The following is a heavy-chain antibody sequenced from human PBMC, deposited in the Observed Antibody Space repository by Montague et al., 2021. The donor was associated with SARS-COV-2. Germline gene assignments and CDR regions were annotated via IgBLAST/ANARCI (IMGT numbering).Heavy chain of an antibody. CDR3: ARTTGQIAGDAFDI. CDR2: IYYSGST. Sequence: SETLSLTCTVSGGSISSYYWSCIRQPPGKGLVWIGGIYYSGSTNYNPSLKSRVAISVDTSKYQFSLKLSSVTAAATAVYYCARTTGQIAGDAFDIWGQGTMVTVSS. CDR1: GGSISSYY. V-gene: IGHV4-59*01. J-gene: IGHJ3*02. D-gene: IGHD1-14*01.